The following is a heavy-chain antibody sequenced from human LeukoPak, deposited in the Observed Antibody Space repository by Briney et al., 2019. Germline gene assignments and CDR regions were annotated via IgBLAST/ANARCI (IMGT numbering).Heavy chain of an antibody. J-gene: IGHJ4*02. CDR1: RYTFTSYE. V-gene: IGHV1-8*01. Sequence: GASVKASCKASRYTFTSYEINWVRQATGQGLEWMGWMNPNSGNTAYAQKFQGRVTMTRNTSISTAYMELSSLRSEDTAVYYCARGRIYSSSWSYWGQGTLVTVSS. CDR3: ARGRIYSSSWSY. CDR2: MNPNSGNT. D-gene: IGHD6-13*01.